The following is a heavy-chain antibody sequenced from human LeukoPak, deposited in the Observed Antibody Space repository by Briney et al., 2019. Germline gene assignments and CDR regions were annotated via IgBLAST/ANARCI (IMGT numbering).Heavy chain of an antibody. CDR3: ARASYSYDINGWVPFDY. V-gene: IGHV4-59*01. Sequence: SETLSLTCTVSGGSISSYYWNWIRQPPGKGLEWIGHMYYSGITNFNPSLKSRVTISVDTSKNQFSLRLNSVTAADTAVYYCARASYSYDINGWVPFDYWGQGTLVTVSS. CDR2: MYYSGIT. J-gene: IGHJ4*02. D-gene: IGHD3-22*01. CDR1: GGSISSYY.